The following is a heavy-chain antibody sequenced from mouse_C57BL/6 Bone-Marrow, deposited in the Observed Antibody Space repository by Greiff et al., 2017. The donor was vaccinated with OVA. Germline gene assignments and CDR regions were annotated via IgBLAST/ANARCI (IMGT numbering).Heavy chain of an antibody. CDR3: AGKRESYYYGSSYDAMDY. D-gene: IGHD1-1*01. J-gene: IGHJ4*01. CDR1: GFSLTSYG. CDR2: IWSGGST. V-gene: IGHV2-2*01. Sequence: VQLQQSGPGLVQPSQSLSITCTVSGFSLTSYGVHWVRQSPGKGLEWLGVIWSGGSTDYNAAFISRLSISKDNSKSQVFFKMNSLQADDTAIYDCAGKRESYYYGSSYDAMDYWGQGTSVTVSS.